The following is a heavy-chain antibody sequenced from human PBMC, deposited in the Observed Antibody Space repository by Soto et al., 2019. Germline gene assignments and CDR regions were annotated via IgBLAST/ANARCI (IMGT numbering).Heavy chain of an antibody. J-gene: IGHJ6*03. CDR2: IYYSGST. V-gene: IGHV4-59*01. CDR1: GGSISSYY. Sequence: QVQLQESGPGLVKPSETLSLTCTVSGGSISSYYWSWIRQPPGKGLEWIGYIYYSGSTNYNPSLKSRVTISVDTSKNQFSLKLSSVTAADTAVYYCARRNRPPGIAARGDYYYMDVWGKGTTVTVSS. D-gene: IGHD6-6*01. CDR3: ARRNRPPGIAARGDYYYMDV.